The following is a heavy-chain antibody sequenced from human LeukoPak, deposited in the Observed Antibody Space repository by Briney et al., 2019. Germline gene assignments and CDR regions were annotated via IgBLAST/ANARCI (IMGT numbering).Heavy chain of an antibody. V-gene: IGHV1-8*01. CDR1: GYTFTSYD. CDR3: ARGVSGSGSYYNVFPLMAPVLHG. J-gene: IGHJ4*02. Sequence: ASVTVSCKASGYTFTSYDINWVRQATGQGLEWMGWMNPNSGNTGYAQKFQGRVTMTRNTSISTAYMELSSLRSDDTAVYYCARGVSGSGSYYNVFPLMAPVLHGWGQGTLATVSS. D-gene: IGHD3-10*01. CDR2: MNPNSGNT.